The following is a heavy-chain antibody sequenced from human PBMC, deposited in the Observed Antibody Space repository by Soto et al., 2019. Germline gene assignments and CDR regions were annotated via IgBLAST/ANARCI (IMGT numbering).Heavy chain of an antibody. CDR1: GASISSYY. CDR2: IFHSGST. Sequence: SETLSLTCTVSGASISSYYWSWIRQPPGKGLEWVGFIFHSGSTNCNPSLKSRVTFSVDTSKNQFSLKLTSVTAADTAVYYCARDQNGSPHFDYWGRESWSPSPQ. V-gene: IGHV4-59*01. CDR3: ARDQNGSPHFDY. D-gene: IGHD1-26*01. J-gene: IGHJ4*02.